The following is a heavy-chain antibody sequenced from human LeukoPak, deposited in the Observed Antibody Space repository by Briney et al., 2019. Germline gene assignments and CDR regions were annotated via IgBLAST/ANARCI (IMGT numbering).Heavy chain of an antibody. D-gene: IGHD2-15*01. V-gene: IGHV4-59*08. Sequence: SETLSLTCTVSGGSISSYYWSWVRQPPGQGLEWIGYIFYSGSTNYNPSLKSRVTMSVDTSNKQFSLRLSSVTAADTALYYCGRLSTRFCSGGTCYTNGAVDIWGQGTRVTVSS. CDR3: GRLSTRFCSGGTCYTNGAVDI. CDR1: GGSISSYY. CDR2: IFYSGST. J-gene: IGHJ3*02.